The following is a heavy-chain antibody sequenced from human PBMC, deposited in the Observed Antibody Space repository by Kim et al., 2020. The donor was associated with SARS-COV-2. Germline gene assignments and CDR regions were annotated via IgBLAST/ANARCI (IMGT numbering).Heavy chain of an antibody. Sequence: GSSNKKSTQKFQGRVTITRDTSASTAYMELNSLRSEDTAVYYCARSRSSIDWGQGTLVTVSS. J-gene: IGHJ4*02. V-gene: IGHV1-3*01. CDR3: ARSRSSID. CDR2: GSSNK. D-gene: IGHD6-13*01.